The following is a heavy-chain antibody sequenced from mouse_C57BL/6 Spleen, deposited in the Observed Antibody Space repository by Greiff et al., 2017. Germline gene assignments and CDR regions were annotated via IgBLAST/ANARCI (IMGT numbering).Heavy chain of an antibody. Sequence: QVQLQQSGPELVKPGASVKISCKASGYTFTDYYINWVKQRPGQGLEWIGWIFPGSGSTYYNEKFKGKATLTVDKSSSTAYMLLSSLTSEDSAVYFCARDGTAQATAWFAYWGQGTLVTVSA. CDR3: ARDGTAQATAWFAY. CDR2: IFPGSGST. J-gene: IGHJ3*01. V-gene: IGHV1-75*01. D-gene: IGHD3-2*02. CDR1: GYTFTDYY.